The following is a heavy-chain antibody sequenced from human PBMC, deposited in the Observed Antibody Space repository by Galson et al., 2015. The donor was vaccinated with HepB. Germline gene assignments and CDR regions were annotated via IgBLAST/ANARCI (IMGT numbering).Heavy chain of an antibody. D-gene: IGHD3-10*01. V-gene: IGHV3-23*01. CDR2: ISGRGGST. J-gene: IGHJ4*02. Sequence: SLRLSCAASGFTFSSYAMSWVRQAPGKGLEWVSAISGRGGSTYYADSAKGRFTISRDNSKNTLYLQMNSLRAEDTAVYYCAKDYYYGSGSFDYWGQGTLVTVSS. CDR3: AKDYYYGSGSFDY. CDR1: GFTFSSYA.